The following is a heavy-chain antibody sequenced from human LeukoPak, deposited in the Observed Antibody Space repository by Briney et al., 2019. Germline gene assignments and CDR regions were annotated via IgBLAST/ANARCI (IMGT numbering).Heavy chain of an antibody. V-gene: IGHV1-2*02. J-gene: IGHJ4*02. CDR3: ARAPSGSVLNGGRYFDY. Sequence: ASVKVSCKASGYTFTGYYMHWVRRAPGQGLEWMGWINPNSGGTNYAQKFQGRVTMTRDTSISTAYVELSGLRSDDTAVYYCARAPSGSVLNGGRYFDYWGQGTLVTVSS. CDR2: INPNSGGT. CDR1: GYTFTGYY. D-gene: IGHD1-26*01.